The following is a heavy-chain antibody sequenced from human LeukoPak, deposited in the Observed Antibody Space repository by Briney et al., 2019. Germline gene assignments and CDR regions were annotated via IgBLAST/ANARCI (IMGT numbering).Heavy chain of an antibody. V-gene: IGHV3-23*01. CDR2: LSGRGAGT. J-gene: IGHJ4*02. Sequence: HPGGPLRLSCAASGFTFSDYALGWVRQAPGRGLEGVATLSGRGAGTYSSASVQGRFTISRDNSKRTLFLQMNSLRAEDTAFYYCAKAELGVDTFFAYWGQGTLVTVSS. D-gene: IGHD3-3*01. CDR1: GFTFSDYA. CDR3: AKAELGVDTFFAY.